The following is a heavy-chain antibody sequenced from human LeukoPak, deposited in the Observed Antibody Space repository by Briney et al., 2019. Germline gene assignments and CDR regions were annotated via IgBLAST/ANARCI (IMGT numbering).Heavy chain of an antibody. Sequence: PGGSLRLSCAASGFTFDDYGMSWVRQVPGKGLEWVSGINWNGGSTGYADSVKGRFTISRGNAKNSLYLQMNSLRAEDTAVYYCARAGITMIVVQYYFDYWGQGTLVTVSS. D-gene: IGHD3-22*01. CDR2: INWNGGST. V-gene: IGHV3-20*04. J-gene: IGHJ4*02. CDR3: ARAGITMIVVQYYFDY. CDR1: GFTFDDYG.